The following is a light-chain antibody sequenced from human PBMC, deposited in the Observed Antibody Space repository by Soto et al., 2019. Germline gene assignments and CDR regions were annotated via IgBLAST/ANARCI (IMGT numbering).Light chain of an antibody. CDR3: QQAYSFPIT. Sequence: DIQMTQSPSPLSASVGDRVTVTCRASQSISRYLNWYQQKPGNAPKLLIYAASNLQSGVPSRFSGSGSGTDFTLTINSLQPEDFATYYCQQAYSFPITFGQGTRLDI. CDR2: AAS. V-gene: IGKV1-39*01. J-gene: IGKJ5*01. CDR1: QSISRY.